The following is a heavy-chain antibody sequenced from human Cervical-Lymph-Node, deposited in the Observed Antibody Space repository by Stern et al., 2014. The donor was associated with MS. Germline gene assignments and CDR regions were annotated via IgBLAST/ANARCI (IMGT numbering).Heavy chain of an antibody. CDR1: GFTFSSYA. CDR2: ISYGGSNK. V-gene: IGHV3-30-3*01. D-gene: IGHD3-3*01. Sequence: DQLVESGGGVVQPGRSLRLSCAASGFTFSSYAMHWVRQAQGKGLEWVAVISYGGSNKYYADSVKGRFTISRDNSKNTLYLQMNSLRAEDTAVYYCARANYDFWSGYPDFHYYGMDVWGQGTTVTVSS. J-gene: IGHJ6*02. CDR3: ARANYDFWSGYPDFHYYGMDV.